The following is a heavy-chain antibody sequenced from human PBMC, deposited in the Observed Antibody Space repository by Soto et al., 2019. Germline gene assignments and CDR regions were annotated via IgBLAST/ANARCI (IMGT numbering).Heavy chain of an antibody. V-gene: IGHV4-59*01. J-gene: IGHJ4*02. CDR1: GGSISSYY. CDR3: ARGRGGYHFTYFDY. Sequence: PSETLSLTCTVSGGSISSYYWSWIRQPPGKGLEWIGYIYYSGSTNYNPSLKSRVTISVDTSKNQFSLKLSSVTAADTAVYYCARGRGGYHFTYFDYWGQGTLVTVSS. D-gene: IGHD3-22*01. CDR2: IYYSGST.